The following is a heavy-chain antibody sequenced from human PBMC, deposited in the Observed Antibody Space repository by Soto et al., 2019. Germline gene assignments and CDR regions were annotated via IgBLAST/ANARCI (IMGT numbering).Heavy chain of an antibody. CDR3: AKGIRLRFLDWLSPCSEYFQH. D-gene: IGHD3-3*01. J-gene: IGHJ1*01. CDR1: GFTFSSYA. CDR2: ISGSGGST. Sequence: GGSLRLSCAASGFTFSSYAMSWVRQAPGKGLEWVSAISGSGGSTYYADSVKGRFTISRDNSKNTLYLQMNSLRAEDTAVYYCAKGIRLRFLDWLSPCSEYFQHWGQGTLVTVSS. V-gene: IGHV3-23*01.